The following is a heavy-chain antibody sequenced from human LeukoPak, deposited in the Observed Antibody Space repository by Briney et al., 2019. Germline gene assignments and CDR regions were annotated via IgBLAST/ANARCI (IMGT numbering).Heavy chain of an antibody. J-gene: IGHJ5*02. CDR1: GFTFSSYS. CDR3: AREELGRWFDP. CDR2: ISSSSSYI. D-gene: IGHD1-26*01. Sequence: GGSLRLSCAASGFTFSSYSMNWVRQAPGKGLEWVSSISSSSSYIYYADSVKGRFTISRDNAKNSLYLQMNSLRAEDTAVYYCAREELGRWFDPWGQGTLVTVSS. V-gene: IGHV3-21*01.